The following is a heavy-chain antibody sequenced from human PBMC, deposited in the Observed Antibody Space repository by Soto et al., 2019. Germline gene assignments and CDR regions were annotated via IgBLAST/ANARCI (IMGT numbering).Heavy chain of an antibody. Sequence: ASVKVSCKASGYTFTSYGISWVRQAPGQGLEWMGWISAYNGNTNYAQKLQGRVTMTTDTSTSTAYMELRSLRSDDTAVYYCARRYCTNGVCRGWFDPCGQGTLVTVSS. CDR1: GYTFTSYG. V-gene: IGHV1-18*01. D-gene: IGHD2-8*01. J-gene: IGHJ5*02. CDR3: ARRYCTNGVCRGWFDP. CDR2: ISAYNGNT.